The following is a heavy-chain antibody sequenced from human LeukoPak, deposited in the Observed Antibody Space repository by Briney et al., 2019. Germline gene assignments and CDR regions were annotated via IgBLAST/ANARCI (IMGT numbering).Heavy chain of an antibody. Sequence: KPSETLSLTCTVSGGPISGSYGSWIRRPPGKGLEWIGYIYYSGSANYNPSLKSRVTISVDTSKNQFSLKLSSVTAADTAVYYCARGSMITFGGVIVPFDYWGQGTLVTVSS. CDR3: ARGSMITFGGVIVPFDY. J-gene: IGHJ4*02. D-gene: IGHD3-16*02. CDR1: GGPISGSY. V-gene: IGHV4-59*01. CDR2: IYYSGSA.